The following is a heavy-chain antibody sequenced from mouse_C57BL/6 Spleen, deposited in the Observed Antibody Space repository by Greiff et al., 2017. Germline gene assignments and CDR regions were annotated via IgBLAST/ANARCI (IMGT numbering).Heavy chain of an antibody. CDR3: ARGTTGTYYFDY. Sequence: QVQLQQPGAELVRPGSSVKLSCKASGYTFTSYWMDWVKQRPGQGLEWIGNIYPSDSETHYNQKFKDKATLTVDKSSSTAYMQLNSLTSEDSAVYYCARGTTGTYYFDYWGQGTTLTVAS. V-gene: IGHV1-61*01. CDR1: GYTFTSYW. D-gene: IGHD4-1*01. J-gene: IGHJ2*01. CDR2: IYPSDSET.